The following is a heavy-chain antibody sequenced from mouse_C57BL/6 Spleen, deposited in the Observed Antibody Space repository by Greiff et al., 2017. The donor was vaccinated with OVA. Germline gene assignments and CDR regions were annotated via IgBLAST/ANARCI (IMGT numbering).Heavy chain of an antibody. V-gene: IGHV5-9*01. J-gene: IGHJ3*01. Sequence: EVKLMESGGGLVKPGGSLKLSCAASGFTFSSYTMSWVRQTPEKRLEWVATISGGGGNTYYPDSVKGRFTISRDNAKNTLYLQMSSLRSEDTALYYCARHPNWDEGFAYWGQGTLVTVSA. CDR3: ARHPNWDEGFAY. D-gene: IGHD4-1*01. CDR1: GFTFSSYT. CDR2: ISGGGGNT.